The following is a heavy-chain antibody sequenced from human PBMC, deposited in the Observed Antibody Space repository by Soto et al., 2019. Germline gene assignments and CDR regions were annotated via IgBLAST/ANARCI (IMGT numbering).Heavy chain of an antibody. CDR3: GRETIVVVPSAMEDLTYYYYGMDV. D-gene: IGHD2-2*01. J-gene: IGHJ6*01. CDR2: ISAYNGNT. Sequence: ASVKVSCKASGYTFTSYGIIWVRQAPVQGLEGMGWISAYNGNTNYAQKLQGRVTMTTDTSTSTGYMELRSLRSYNTAVYYCGRETIVVVPSAMEDLTYYYYGMDVWGQGTTVTISS. CDR1: GYTFTSYG. V-gene: IGHV1-18*01.